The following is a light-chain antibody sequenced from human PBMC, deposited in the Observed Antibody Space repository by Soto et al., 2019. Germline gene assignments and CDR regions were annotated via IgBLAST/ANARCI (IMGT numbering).Light chain of an antibody. CDR1: QSVPANY. CDR2: GAS. J-gene: IGKJ2*01. CDR3: HQYGVSSGT. V-gene: IGKV3-20*01. Sequence: IVLTQSPGTLSLSPGERASLSCRASQSVPANYLAWYQQKPGQAPRLLIYGASTRATGTPDRFSGSGSGTDFTLTISSLEPEDFAVYYCHQYGVSSGTFGQGTNLEIK.